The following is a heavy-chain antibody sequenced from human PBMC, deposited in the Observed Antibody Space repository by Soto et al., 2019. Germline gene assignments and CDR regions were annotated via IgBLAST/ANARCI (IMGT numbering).Heavy chain of an antibody. D-gene: IGHD3-22*01. CDR2: INPSGGST. J-gene: IGHJ4*02. CDR1: GYTFTKYY. CDR3: ARDDFYDRSGPSCDY. V-gene: IGHV1-46*01. Sequence: QVQLVQSGAEVKKPGASVKVSCKASGYTFTKYYIHWVRQAPGQGLECLGIINPSGGSTNYAQEFQGRVTMTRDTSTSTVYMELSSLISEDTAVYYCARDDFYDRSGPSCDYWGQGTLVTVSS.